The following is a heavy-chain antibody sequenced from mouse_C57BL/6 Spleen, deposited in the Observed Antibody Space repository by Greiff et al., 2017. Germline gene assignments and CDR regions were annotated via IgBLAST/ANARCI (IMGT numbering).Heavy chain of an antibody. V-gene: IGHV14-2*01. CDR1: GFNIKDYY. J-gene: IGHJ2*01. CDR3: ARGGED. CDR2: IDPEDGET. Sequence: VQLQQSGAELVKPGASVKLSCTASGFNIKDYYMHWVKQRTEQGLEWIGRIDPEDGETKYAPKFPGKATIPADTSSNTAYLQLSSLTSEDTAVDYCARGGEDWGQGTTLTVSS.